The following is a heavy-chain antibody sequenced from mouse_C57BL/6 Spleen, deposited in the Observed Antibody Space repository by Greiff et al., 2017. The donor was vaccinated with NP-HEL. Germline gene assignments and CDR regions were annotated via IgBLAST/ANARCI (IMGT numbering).Heavy chain of an antibody. Sequence: EVMLVESGGGLVQPGGSLSLSCAASGFTFTDYYMSWVRQPPGQALEWLGFIRNKANGYTTEYSASVKGRFTISRDNSQSILYLQMNALRAEDSATYYCARLTGTGAMDYWGQGTSVTVSS. CDR1: GFTFTDYY. CDR2: IRNKANGYTT. CDR3: ARLTGTGAMDY. V-gene: IGHV7-3*01. J-gene: IGHJ4*01. D-gene: IGHD4-1*01.